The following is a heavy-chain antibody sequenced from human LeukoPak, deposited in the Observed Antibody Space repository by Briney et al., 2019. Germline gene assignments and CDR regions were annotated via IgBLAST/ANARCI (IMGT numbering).Heavy chain of an antibody. Sequence: ASVKVSCKVSGYTLTELSMHWVRQAPGKGLEWMGGFDPEDGETIYAQKFQGRVTMTEDTSTDTAYMELSSLRSEDTAVYYCATYYYGSGSYYNWFDPWGQGTLVTVSS. CDR1: GYTLTELS. D-gene: IGHD3-10*01. J-gene: IGHJ5*02. CDR2: FDPEDGET. CDR3: ATYYYGSGSYYNWFDP. V-gene: IGHV1-24*01.